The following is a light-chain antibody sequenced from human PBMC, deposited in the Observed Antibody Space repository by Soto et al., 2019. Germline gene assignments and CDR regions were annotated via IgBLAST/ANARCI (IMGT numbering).Light chain of an antibody. CDR3: QQYETSPIT. V-gene: IGKV3-11*01. CDR1: QSVSSY. Sequence: EIVLTQSPATLSLSPGERATLPCRASQSVSSYLAWYQQKPGQAPRLLIYDASNRATGIPARFSGSGSGTDFTLTITPLEPEDFAVYFCQQYETSPITFGQGTRLEIK. J-gene: IGKJ5*01. CDR2: DAS.